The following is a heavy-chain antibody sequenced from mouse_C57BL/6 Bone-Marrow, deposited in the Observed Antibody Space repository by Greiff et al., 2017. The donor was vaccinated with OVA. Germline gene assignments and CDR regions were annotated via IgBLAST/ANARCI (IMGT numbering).Heavy chain of an antibody. Sequence: QVQLKQPGAELVKPGASVKVSCKASGYTFTSYWMHWVKQSPGQGLEWIGRIHPSDSDTNYNQKFKGKATLTVDKSSSTAYMQISSLTSEDSAVYYCAKTAQALAWFAYWGQGTLVTVSA. D-gene: IGHD3-2*02. CDR1: GYTFTSYW. J-gene: IGHJ3*01. V-gene: IGHV1-74*01. CDR3: AKTAQALAWFAY. CDR2: IHPSDSDT.